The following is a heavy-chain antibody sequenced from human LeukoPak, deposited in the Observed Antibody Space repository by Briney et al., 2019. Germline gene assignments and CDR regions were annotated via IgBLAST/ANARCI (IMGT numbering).Heavy chain of an antibody. CDR2: IYYSGST. J-gene: IGHJ5*02. V-gene: IGHV4-39*07. Sequence: SETLSLTCTVSGGSISSSSYYWGWIRQPPGKGLEWIGSIYYSGSTNYNPSLRSRVTISVDTSKNQFSLRLSSVTAADTAVYYCARNGRYCSGGTCRHYNWFDPWGQGTLVTVSS. CDR1: GGSISSSSYY. D-gene: IGHD2-15*01. CDR3: ARNGRYCSGGTCRHYNWFDP.